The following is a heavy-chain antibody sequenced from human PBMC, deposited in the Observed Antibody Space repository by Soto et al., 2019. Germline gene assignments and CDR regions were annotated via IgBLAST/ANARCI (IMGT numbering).Heavy chain of an antibody. CDR3: AREGDVLRFLEWLAGDAFDI. V-gene: IGHV3-33*01. D-gene: IGHD3-3*01. CDR1: GFTFSSYG. Sequence: QVQLVESGGGVVQPGRSLRLSCAASGFTFSSYGMHWVRQAPGTGLEWVAVMWCDGSNKYYADSVKGRFTISRDNSKNTLYLQMNSLRAEDTAVYYCAREGDVLRFLEWLAGDAFDIWGQGTMVTVSS. J-gene: IGHJ3*02. CDR2: MWCDGSNK.